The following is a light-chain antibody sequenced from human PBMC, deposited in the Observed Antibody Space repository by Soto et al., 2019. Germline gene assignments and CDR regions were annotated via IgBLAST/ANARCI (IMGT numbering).Light chain of an antibody. V-gene: IGLV2-14*01. J-gene: IGLJ1*01. Sequence: QSVLTQPASLSVSPGQSITISCTGTSSDIGAYDYVSWFQQHPGKAPKLMISEVNNRPSGVSNRFSGSKSGNTAYLTISGLQVEDEAEYFCFSSTTTSTHVFGTGTKVNVL. CDR1: SSDIGAYDY. CDR2: EVN. CDR3: FSSTTTSTHV.